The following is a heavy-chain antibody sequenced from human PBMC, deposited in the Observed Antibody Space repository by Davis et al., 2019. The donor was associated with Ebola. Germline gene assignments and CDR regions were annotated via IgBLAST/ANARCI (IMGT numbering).Heavy chain of an antibody. CDR3: ARGDDHGDEKHNWFDP. Sequence: PGGSLRLSCAASGFTFSNYGMHWIRQAPGKGLEWVAGISYDGREKYYADSVKGRFTISRDSSKKTVYLQMNSLRAEDTALYYCARGDDHGDEKHNWFDPWGQGSLVTVSS. CDR1: GFTFSNYG. V-gene: IGHV3-30*03. D-gene: IGHD4-17*01. J-gene: IGHJ5*02. CDR2: ISYDGREK.